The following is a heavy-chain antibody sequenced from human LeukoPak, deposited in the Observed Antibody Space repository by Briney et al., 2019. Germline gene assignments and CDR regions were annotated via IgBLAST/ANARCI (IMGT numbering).Heavy chain of an antibody. CDR3: AKGGFGELLISSGFDY. J-gene: IGHJ4*02. CDR1: GFTFDDYA. D-gene: IGHD3-10*01. V-gene: IGHV3-9*01. CDR2: ISWNSGSI. Sequence: GGSLRLSCAASGFTFDDYAMHWVRQAPGKGLEWVSGISWNSGSIGYADSVKGRFTISRDNAKNSLYLQMNSLRAEDTALYYCAKGGFGELLISSGFDYWSQGTLVTVSS.